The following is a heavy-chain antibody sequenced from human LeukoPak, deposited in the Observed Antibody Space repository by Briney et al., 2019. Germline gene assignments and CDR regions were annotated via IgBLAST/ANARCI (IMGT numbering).Heavy chain of an antibody. D-gene: IGHD1-26*01. Sequence: PGESLKISCKVSTYSFTNYWISWVRQMPGKGLEWMGRIDPSDSYTNYSPSFQGHVTISADKSITTAYLQWSSLKASDTAMYYCARHDGAVTDFDSWGQGTLVTVSS. V-gene: IGHV5-10-1*01. CDR3: ARHDGAVTDFDS. CDR1: TYSFTNYW. CDR2: IDPSDSYT. J-gene: IGHJ4*02.